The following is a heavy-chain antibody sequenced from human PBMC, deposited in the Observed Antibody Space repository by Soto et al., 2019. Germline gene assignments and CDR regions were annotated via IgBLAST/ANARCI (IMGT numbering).Heavy chain of an antibody. J-gene: IGHJ4*02. CDR3: AREDNYYDSTI. Sequence: VCCEASGGTFPSYTNHWVRQAPGQGLEWMGRIIPILGIANYAQKFQGRVTITADKSTSTAYMELSSLRSEDTAVYYCAREDNYYDSTIWRQGTLVTVYS. CDR2: IIPILGIA. CDR1: GGTFPSYT. V-gene: IGHV1-69*04. D-gene: IGHD3-22*01.